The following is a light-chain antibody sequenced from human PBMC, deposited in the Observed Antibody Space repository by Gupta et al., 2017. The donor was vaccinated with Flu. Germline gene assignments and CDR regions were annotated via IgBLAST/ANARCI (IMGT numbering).Light chain of an antibody. J-gene: IGKJ3*01. CDR3: QQYHTFPFS. V-gene: IGKV1-16*01. CDR1: QDVNNY. CDR2: TAY. Sequence: QMTQSPSSLSGSVGDGVTTACRASQDVNNYVAWYQQKPGKAPRSLIYTAYSLQSGVPSRFSGSGSGTDFTLTISGLQPEDFATYFCQQYHTFPFSFGQGTKVEI.